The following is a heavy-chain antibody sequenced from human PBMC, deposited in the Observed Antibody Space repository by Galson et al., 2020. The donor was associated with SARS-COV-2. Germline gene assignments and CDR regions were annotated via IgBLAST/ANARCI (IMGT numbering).Heavy chain of an antibody. CDR3: ARHEGVGAVFDY. D-gene: IGHD1-26*01. CDR1: GYSFTTYW. J-gene: IGHJ4*02. V-gene: IGHV5-10-1*01. Sequence: GESLKISCQGSGYSFTTYWITWVRQMPGKGLEWMGRIDPSDSYTNYRPSFQGHVTISADKSINTAYLHLSSLTAADTAIYYCARHEGVGAVFDYWGQGTLVTVSS. CDR2: IDPSDSYT.